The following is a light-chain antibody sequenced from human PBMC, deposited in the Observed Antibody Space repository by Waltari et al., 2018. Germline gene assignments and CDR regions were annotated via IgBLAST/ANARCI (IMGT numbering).Light chain of an antibody. CDR2: WAS. J-gene: IGKJ1*01. V-gene: IGKV4-1*01. CDR1: QSLLYKSNNKNY. Sequence: DIVMTQSPDSLDVSLGERATIHCKSSQSLLYKSNNKNYLAWYQQKPGQPPKLLIYWASTRESGVPDRFSGSGSGTDFTLTISSLQAEDVAVYYCQQYYSTPWTFGQGTKVEVK. CDR3: QQYYSTPWT.